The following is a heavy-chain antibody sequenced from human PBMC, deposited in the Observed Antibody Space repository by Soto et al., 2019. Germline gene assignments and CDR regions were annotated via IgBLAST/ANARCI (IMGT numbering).Heavy chain of an antibody. CDR3: ARGLSYSSSWYLAMGLWFDP. J-gene: IGHJ5*02. CDR1: GYTFTSYY. D-gene: IGHD6-13*01. CDR2: INPSGGST. Sequence: EASVKVSCKASGYTFTSYYMHWVRQAPGQGLEWMGIINPSGGSTSYAQKFQGRVTMTRDTSTSTVYMELSSLRSEDTAVYYCARGLSYSSSWYLAMGLWFDPWGQGTLVTVSS. V-gene: IGHV1-46*01.